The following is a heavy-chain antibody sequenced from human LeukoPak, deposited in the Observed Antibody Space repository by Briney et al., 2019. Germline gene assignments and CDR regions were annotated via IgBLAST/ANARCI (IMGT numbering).Heavy chain of an antibody. CDR2: ISSSSSYI. Sequence: PGGSLRLSCAASGFTFSSYSMNWVRQAPGKGLEWVSSISSSSSYIYYADSVKGRFTISRDNAKNSLYLQMNSLRAEDTAVYYCASYLAAAGVRPFDYWGQGTLVTVSS. D-gene: IGHD6-13*01. CDR1: GFTFSSYS. CDR3: ASYLAAAGVRPFDY. J-gene: IGHJ4*02. V-gene: IGHV3-21*01.